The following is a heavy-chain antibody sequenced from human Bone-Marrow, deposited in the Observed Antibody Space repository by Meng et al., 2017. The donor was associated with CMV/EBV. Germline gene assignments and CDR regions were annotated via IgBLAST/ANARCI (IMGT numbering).Heavy chain of an antibody. D-gene: IGHD3-10*01. CDR1: GFTFSNFP. V-gene: IGHV3-30*04. CDR2: ISYDSNVK. CDR3: SRGSPKTSTYVFDI. J-gene: IGHJ3*02. Sequence: LSLTCAASGFTFSNFPVYWVRQAPGKGLEWVALISYDSNVKYYADSVKGRFTISRDNSKNTLYLQMNSLRPEDTAVYYCSRGSPKTSTYVFDIWGQGTMVTVS.